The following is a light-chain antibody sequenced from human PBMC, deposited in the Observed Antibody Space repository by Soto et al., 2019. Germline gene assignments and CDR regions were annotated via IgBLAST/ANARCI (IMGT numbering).Light chain of an antibody. V-gene: IGLV3-21*02. CDR2: DDS. Sequence: SYELTQPPSVSVAPGQTAKITCGGDKIGSKSVHWYQQKPGQAPVLVVYDDSDRPSGIPERFSGSNSGNTATLTISRVEAGDEAYYYCQVWNSSSDHVVFGGGTKLTVL. CDR1: KIGSKS. J-gene: IGLJ2*01. CDR3: QVWNSSSDHVV.